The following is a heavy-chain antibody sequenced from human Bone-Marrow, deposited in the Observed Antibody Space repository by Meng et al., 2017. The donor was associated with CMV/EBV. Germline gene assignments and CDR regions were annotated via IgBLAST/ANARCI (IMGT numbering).Heavy chain of an antibody. CDR2: IYPGDSDT. J-gene: IGHJ4*02. V-gene: IGHV5-51*01. D-gene: IGHD3-10*01. CDR3: ARSSYGSGSYEGAVFDY. Sequence: YSFTTYWIGWVRQMPGKGLEWMGIIYPGDSDTRYNPSFQGQVTISADKSISTAYLQWSSLKASDTAMYYCARSSYGSGSYEGAVFDYWGQGTLVTVSS. CDR1: YSFTTYW.